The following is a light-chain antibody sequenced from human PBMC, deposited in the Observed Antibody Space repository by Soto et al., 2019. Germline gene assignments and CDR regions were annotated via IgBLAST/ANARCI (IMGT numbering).Light chain of an antibody. CDR3: CSYAGSNTLI. CDR1: SSDVGIFNY. CDR2: EVN. J-gene: IGLJ2*01. V-gene: IGLV2-8*01. Sequence: QSALTQPPSASGSPRQSVTISCTGTSSDVGIFNYVSWYQQHPDQAPKLLIFEVNKRPSGVPDRFSASKSGNTASLTVSGLQAEDEADYYCCSYAGSNTLIFGGGTKVTVL.